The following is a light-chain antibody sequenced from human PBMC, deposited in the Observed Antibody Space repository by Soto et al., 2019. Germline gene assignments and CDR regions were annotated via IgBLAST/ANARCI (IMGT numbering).Light chain of an antibody. CDR1: SSNIGTNY. V-gene: IGLV1-47*01. CDR2: RNS. CDR3: ASWDDSLNAVV. Sequence: QSVLTQPPSASGTPGQGVTISCSGSSSNIGTNYVYWYQQFPGTAPKVVIYRNSQRPSGVPDRFLGSRSGASASLAISGLRSEDEAEYSCASWDDSLNAVVFGGGTKLTVL. J-gene: IGLJ3*02.